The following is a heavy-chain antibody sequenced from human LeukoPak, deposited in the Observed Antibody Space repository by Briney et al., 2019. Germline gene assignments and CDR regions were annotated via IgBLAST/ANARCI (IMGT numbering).Heavy chain of an antibody. Sequence: GGSLRLSCAVSGITLSNYGMSWVRQAPGKGLEWVAGISGSGGTTNYADSVKGRFTISRDNSKNTLYLQMSGLRAEDTAVYYCAKEPSYCTNGVCYSRVFDRWGQGTLVTVSS. CDR1: GITLSNYG. CDR2: ISGSGGTT. J-gene: IGHJ5*02. V-gene: IGHV3-23*01. D-gene: IGHD2-8*01. CDR3: AKEPSYCTNGVCYSRVFDR.